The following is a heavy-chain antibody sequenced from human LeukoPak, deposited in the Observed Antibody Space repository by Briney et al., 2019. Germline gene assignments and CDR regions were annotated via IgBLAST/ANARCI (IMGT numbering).Heavy chain of an antibody. CDR3: ARGLGDSSGYYFSDN. CDR1: GGTFSTSA. J-gene: IGHJ4*02. Sequence: ASVNASCKPSGGTFSTSAISWVRRAPGEGLEWMGGIIPIFGTGNYAQKFQGRVTITADEFTSTAYMELSSLTSEDTAVYYCARGLGDSSGYYFSDNWGQGTLATVSS. CDR2: IIPIFGTG. V-gene: IGHV1-69*13. D-gene: IGHD3-22*01.